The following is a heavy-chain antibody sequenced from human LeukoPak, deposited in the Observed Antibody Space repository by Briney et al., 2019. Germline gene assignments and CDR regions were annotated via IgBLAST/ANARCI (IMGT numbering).Heavy chain of an antibody. CDR3: ARGPIYDLSTADGVGYMDV. J-gene: IGHJ6*03. D-gene: IGHD3-3*01. CDR1: GYTFTSYD. Sequence: SVTVSCKASGYTFTSYDINWVRQATGQGLAWMGWRNPNSGNTRYPQKFQGRVTITRNTSISTAYMELSRLRSEETAVYYSARGPIYDLSTADGVGYMDVGGKGTTVTVPS. CDR2: RNPNSGNT. V-gene: IGHV1-8*03.